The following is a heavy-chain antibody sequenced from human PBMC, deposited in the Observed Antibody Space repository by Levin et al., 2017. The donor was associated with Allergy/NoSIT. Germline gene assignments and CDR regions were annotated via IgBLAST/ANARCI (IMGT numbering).Heavy chain of an antibody. D-gene: IGHD4-23*01. CDR1: GFIFSKYG. J-gene: IGHJ6*02. CDR3: AKHYGGYYNYYGMDV. Sequence: GGSLRLSCAASGFIFSKYGMSWVRQAPGKGLEWVSAISGSGDSTYYADSVRGRFTISRDNSKSTVYLQMNSLRAEDTAVYYCAKHYGGYYNYYGMDVWGQGATVTVSS. CDR2: ISGSGDST. V-gene: IGHV3-23*01.